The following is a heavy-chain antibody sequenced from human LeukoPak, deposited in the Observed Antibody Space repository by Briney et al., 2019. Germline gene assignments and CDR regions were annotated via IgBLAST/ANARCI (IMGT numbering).Heavy chain of an antibody. V-gene: IGHV4-59*01. Sequence: PSETLSLXCTVSSGSMTTYYWRWVRQPSGKGLEWIGYIHYTGMSNYNPSLRGRVVISLDTPRNQFSLRLNSVTAADTAVYYCARLLPNTLPGLPYNYHYLDVWGKGTTVTVSS. CDR1: SGSMTTYY. CDR3: ARLLPNTLPGLPYNYHYLDV. CDR2: IHYTGMS. D-gene: IGHD2/OR15-2a*01. J-gene: IGHJ6*03.